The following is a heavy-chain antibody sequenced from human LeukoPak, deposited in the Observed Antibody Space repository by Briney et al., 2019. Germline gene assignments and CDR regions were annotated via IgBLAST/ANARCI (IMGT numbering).Heavy chain of an antibody. J-gene: IGHJ4*02. CDR3: AKLRSTSIAVAVFDY. CDR2: ISESGGST. V-gene: IGHV3-23*01. CDR1: GFTFSSYA. D-gene: IGHD6-19*01. Sequence: GGSLGLSCAASGFTFSSYAMSWVRQAPGKGLEWVSSISESGGSTYYADSVKGRFTISRDNSKNMLYLQMNSLRAEDTAVYYCAKLRSTSIAVAVFDYWGQGALVTVSS.